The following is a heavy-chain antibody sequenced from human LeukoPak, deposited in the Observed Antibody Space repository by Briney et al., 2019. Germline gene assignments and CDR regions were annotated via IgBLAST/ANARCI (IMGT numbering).Heavy chain of an antibody. CDR3: ARDRGVGAARSWAFDI. CDR1: GFTFSSYS. J-gene: IGHJ3*02. CDR2: ISSSSSYI. Sequence: PGGSLRLSCAASGFTFSSYSMNWVRQAPGKGLEWASSISSSSSYIYYADSVKGRFTISRDNAKNSLYLQMNSLRAEDTAVYYCARDRGVGAARSWAFDIWGQGTMVTVSS. V-gene: IGHV3-21*01. D-gene: IGHD6-6*01.